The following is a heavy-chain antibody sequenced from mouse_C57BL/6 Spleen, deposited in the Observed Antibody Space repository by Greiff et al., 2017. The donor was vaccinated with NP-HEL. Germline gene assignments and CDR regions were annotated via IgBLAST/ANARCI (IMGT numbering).Heavy chain of an antibody. Sequence: QVQLQQSGPELVKPGASVKISCKASGYAFSSSWMNWVKQRPGKGLEWIGRIYPGDGDTKYNGKFKGKATLTADKSSIPAYMQLISLTSEYSAVYFCAITTVVARYFDYWGQGTTLTVSS. CDR3: AITTVVARYFDY. V-gene: IGHV1-82*01. J-gene: IGHJ2*01. D-gene: IGHD1-1*01. CDR2: IYPGDGDT. CDR1: GYAFSSSW.